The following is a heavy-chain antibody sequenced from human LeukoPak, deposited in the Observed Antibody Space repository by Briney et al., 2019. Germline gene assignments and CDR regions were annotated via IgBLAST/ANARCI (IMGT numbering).Heavy chain of an antibody. D-gene: IGHD3-16*01. CDR2: ISGSGGST. CDR3: ARDSDGDYFDY. V-gene: IGHV3-23*01. Sequence: GGSPRLSCAASGFTFSSYAMGWVRQAPAKGLEWVSAISGSGGSTYYADSVKGRFTISRDNAKNSLYLQMNSLRAEDTAVYYCARDSDGDYFDYWGQGTLVTVSS. CDR1: GFTFSSYA. J-gene: IGHJ4*02.